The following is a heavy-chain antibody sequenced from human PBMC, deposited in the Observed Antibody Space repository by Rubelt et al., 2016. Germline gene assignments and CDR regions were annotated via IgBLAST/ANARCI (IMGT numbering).Heavy chain of an antibody. J-gene: IGHJ4*02. D-gene: IGHD2-21*02. CDR2: IYHSGST. Sequence: EWIGSIYHSGSTYYNPSLKSRVTISVDTSKNQFSLKLSSVTAADTAVYYCARVTPEGPIVVVTAVDYWGQGTLVTVSS. CDR3: ARVTPEGPIVVVTAVDY. V-gene: IGHV4-38-2*02.